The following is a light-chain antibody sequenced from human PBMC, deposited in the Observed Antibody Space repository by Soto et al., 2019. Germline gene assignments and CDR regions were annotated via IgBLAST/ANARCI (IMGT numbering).Light chain of an antibody. CDR1: ESIRTY. V-gene: IGKV1-39*01. CDR2: GAA. Sequence: DIQVTQSPSSLSASLGDRVTITCRASESIRTYVNWYQQHPGKAPKLLIFGAANLQNGVPSRFGGSGSGTDFSLSISGLQVEDFATYYCQQTHTAPYTFGKGTK. CDR3: QQTHTAPYT. J-gene: IGKJ1*01.